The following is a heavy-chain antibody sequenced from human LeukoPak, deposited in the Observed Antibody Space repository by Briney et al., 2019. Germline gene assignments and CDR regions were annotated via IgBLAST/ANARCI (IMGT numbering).Heavy chain of an antibody. CDR2: MYYSGST. Sequence: PSETLSLTCTVSGGSISSSNYYWGWIRQSPGKGLEWIGSMYYSGSTYYKPSLKSRVTMSVDTSRNQFSLKLSSVTAADTAVYYCARAVAGSYGMDVWGQGTTVTVSS. D-gene: IGHD6-19*01. CDR1: GGSISSSNYY. J-gene: IGHJ6*02. CDR3: ARAVAGSYGMDV. V-gene: IGHV4-39*07.